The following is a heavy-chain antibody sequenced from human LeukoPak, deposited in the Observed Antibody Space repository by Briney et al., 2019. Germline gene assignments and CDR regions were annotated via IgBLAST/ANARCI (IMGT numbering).Heavy chain of an antibody. CDR2: ISWNSGSI. CDR3: AKEANLTYYYDSSGFCD. Sequence: GGSLRLSCAASGFTFDDYAMHWVRQAPGKGLEWVSGISWNSGSIGYADSVKGRFTISRDNAKNSLYLQMNSLRAEDTALYYRAKEANLTYYYDSSGFCDWGQGTLVTVSS. J-gene: IGHJ4*02. CDR1: GFTFDDYA. D-gene: IGHD3-22*01. V-gene: IGHV3-9*01.